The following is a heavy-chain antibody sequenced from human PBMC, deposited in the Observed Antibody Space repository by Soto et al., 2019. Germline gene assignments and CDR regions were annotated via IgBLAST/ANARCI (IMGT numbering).Heavy chain of an antibody. CDR1: GFIFENFG. D-gene: IGHD2-21*01. V-gene: IGHV3-23*01. Sequence: PGGSLRLSCAASGFIFENFGMSWVRQAPGKGLEWISSISGSGFKKYYADSVKGRFTISRDNSKSTVCLQMNSLRAEDTDVYYCARLLRPQFGSARTRAKGDAFDIWGQGTMVTVSS. CDR3: ARLLRPQFGSARTRAKGDAFDI. J-gene: IGHJ3*02. CDR2: ISGSGFKK.